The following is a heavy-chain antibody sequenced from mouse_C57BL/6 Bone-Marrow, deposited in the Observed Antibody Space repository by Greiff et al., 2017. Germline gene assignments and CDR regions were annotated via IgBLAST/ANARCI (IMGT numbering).Heavy chain of an antibody. D-gene: IGHD1-1*02. Sequence: EVKVVESGAELVRPGASVKLSCTASGFNIKDYYMHWVKQRPEQGLEWIGRIDPEDGDTEYAPKFPGKATMTADTSSNTAYLRLSSLTYEDTAVYYCTTMYYGTWFAYWGQGTLVTVSA. CDR1: GFNIKDYY. CDR3: TTMYYGTWFAY. CDR2: IDPEDGDT. J-gene: IGHJ3*01. V-gene: IGHV14-1*01.